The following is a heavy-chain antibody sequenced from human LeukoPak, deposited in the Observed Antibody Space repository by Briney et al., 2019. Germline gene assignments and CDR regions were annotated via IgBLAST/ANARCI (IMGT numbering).Heavy chain of an antibody. CDR2: IYYSGST. D-gene: IGHD1-1*01. CDR1: GGSISSSSYY. J-gene: IGHJ6*03. Sequence: SETLSLTCTVSGGSISSSSYYWGWIRQPPGKGLEWIGSIYYSGSTYYNPSLKSRVTISVDTSKNQFSLKLSSVTAADTAVYYCARAAGTTYPYYNYYMDVWGKGTTVTVSS. CDR3: ARAAGTTYPYYNYYMDV. V-gene: IGHV4-39*07.